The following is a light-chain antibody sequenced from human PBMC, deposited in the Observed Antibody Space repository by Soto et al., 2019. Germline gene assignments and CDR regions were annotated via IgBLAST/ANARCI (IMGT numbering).Light chain of an antibody. CDR1: QGIGST. CDR3: QQYNSYSPLT. V-gene: IGKV3-15*01. Sequence: EIVMTQSPATLSVSPGERATLSCRASQGIGSTLAWYQQKPGQTPRLLIYGASTRATGVPARFSGSGSGTDFTLTISSLQPDDFATYYCQQYNSYSPLTFGGGTKVDIK. J-gene: IGKJ4*01. CDR2: GAS.